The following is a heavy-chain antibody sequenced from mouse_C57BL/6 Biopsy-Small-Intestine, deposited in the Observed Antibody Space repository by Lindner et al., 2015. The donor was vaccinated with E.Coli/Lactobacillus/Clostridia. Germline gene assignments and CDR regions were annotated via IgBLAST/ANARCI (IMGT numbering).Heavy chain of an antibody. CDR1: GYTFTAYY. J-gene: IGHJ1*01. CDR3: ARSVVSTYFYFYDMDV. V-gene: IGHV1-72*04. D-gene: IGHD1-3*01. Sequence: SVKVSCKASGYTFTAYYVHWVRQAPGQGLEWMGRINPNSDVTTYAQKFQGRVTMTRDTSISTAYMELSSLRSDDTAVYYCARSVVSTYFYFYDMDVWGQGTTVTVSS. CDR2: INPNSDVT.